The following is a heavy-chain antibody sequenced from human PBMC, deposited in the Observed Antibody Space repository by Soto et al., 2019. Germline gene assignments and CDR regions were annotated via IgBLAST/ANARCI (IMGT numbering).Heavy chain of an antibody. Sequence: TLSLTCTVSGGSISSRVYYWSWIRQHPGKGLEWIGYIHYTGSTYYNPSLKSRVTMSVDTSKKQFSLKLSSVTAADTAVYYCARYDCSGGSCYSVYFDSWGQGTLVTVSS. CDR1: GGSISSRVYY. V-gene: IGHV4-31*03. CDR3: ARYDCSGGSCYSVYFDS. D-gene: IGHD2-15*01. CDR2: IHYTGST. J-gene: IGHJ4*02.